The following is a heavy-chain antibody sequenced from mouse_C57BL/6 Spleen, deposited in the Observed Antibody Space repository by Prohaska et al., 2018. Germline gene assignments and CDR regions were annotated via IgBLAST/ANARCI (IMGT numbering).Heavy chain of an antibody. J-gene: IGHJ1*03. D-gene: IGHD1-1*01. V-gene: IGHV5-17*01. CDR2: ISSGSSTI. Sequence: GGGLVKPGGSLKLSCAASGFTFSDYGMHWVRQAPEKGLEWVAYISSGSSTIYYADTVKGRFTISRDNAKNTLFLQMTSLRSEDTAMYYCARLDYGSSYDWYFDVWGTGTTVTVSS. CDR3: ARLDYGSSYDWYFDV. CDR1: GFTFSDYG.